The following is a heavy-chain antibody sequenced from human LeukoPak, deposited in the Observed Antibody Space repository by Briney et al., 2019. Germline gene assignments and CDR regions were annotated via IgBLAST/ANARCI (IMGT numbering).Heavy chain of an antibody. V-gene: IGHV4-30-2*01. J-gene: IGHJ6*02. Sequence: PSQTLSLTCAASGVSISSGGYSWRWLRQPPGKGLEWSGYIYYSGSTSYNPSLKSRVTISVDRSKNQFSLKLSSVTAADTAVYYCARGSTMDVWGQGTTVTVSS. CDR3: ARGSTMDV. CDR2: IYYSGST. CDR1: GVSISSGGYS.